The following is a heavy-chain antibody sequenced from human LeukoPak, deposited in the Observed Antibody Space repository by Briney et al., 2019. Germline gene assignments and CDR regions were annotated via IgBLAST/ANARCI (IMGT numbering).Heavy chain of an antibody. CDR3: ARSRNYDTTGFNPSYYLDS. Sequence: SETLCLTCTVSGGSVIGSYWTWIRQSPGGSLQYLGYIYNTVDVNYSPSLKSRVTISIDMSRNQVSLRLTSVTAADTAIYYCARSRNYDTTGFNPSYYLDSWGQGALVTVAS. J-gene: IGHJ4*02. CDR1: GGSVIGSY. D-gene: IGHD3-22*01. CDR2: IYNTVDV. V-gene: IGHV4-59*02.